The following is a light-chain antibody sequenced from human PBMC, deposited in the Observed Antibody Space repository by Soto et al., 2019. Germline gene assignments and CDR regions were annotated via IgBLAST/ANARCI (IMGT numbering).Light chain of an antibody. CDR1: QTISSW. Sequence: DIQMTQSPATLSGSVGDRVTITCRASQTISSWLAWYQQKPGKAPKLLIYDASSLQSGVPSRFSGSGCGTEFTLTISSLQPDDFATYYCQQYDNYPLTFGGGTKVDIK. CDR3: QQYDNYPLT. CDR2: DAS. J-gene: IGKJ4*01. V-gene: IGKV1-5*01.